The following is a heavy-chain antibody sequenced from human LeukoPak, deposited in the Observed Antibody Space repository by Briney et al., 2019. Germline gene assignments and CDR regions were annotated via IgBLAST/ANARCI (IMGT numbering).Heavy chain of an antibody. CDR2: ISYDGSNK. Sequence: GGPLRLSCAASGFTFSSYGMHWVRQAPGKGLEGVAVISYDGSNKYYADSVKGRFTISRDNSKNTLYLQMNSLRAEDTAVYYCAKDLGYCSGGSCYRFDYWGQGTLVTVSS. CDR1: GFTFSSYG. V-gene: IGHV3-30*18. CDR3: AKDLGYCSGGSCYRFDY. D-gene: IGHD2-15*01. J-gene: IGHJ4*02.